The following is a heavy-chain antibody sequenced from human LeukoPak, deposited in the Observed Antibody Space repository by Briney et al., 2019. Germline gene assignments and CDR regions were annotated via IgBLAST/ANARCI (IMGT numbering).Heavy chain of an antibody. CDR3: ARWGITAAHDAFDI. V-gene: IGHV3-30*03. Sequence: GGSLRLSCAASGFTFSSYGLHWVRQAPGKGLEWVAVISYDGNNKYYADSVKGRFTISRDNSKNTLYLQMSSLTTEDTAVYYCARWGITAAHDAFDIWGQGTMVTVSS. D-gene: IGHD6-13*01. J-gene: IGHJ3*02. CDR1: GFTFSSYG. CDR2: ISYDGNNK.